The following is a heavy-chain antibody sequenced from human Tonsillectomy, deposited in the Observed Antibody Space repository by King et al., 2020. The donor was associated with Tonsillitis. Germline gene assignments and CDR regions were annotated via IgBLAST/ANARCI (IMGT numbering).Heavy chain of an antibody. J-gene: IGHJ6*03. V-gene: IGHV3-33*08. CDR2: IWYDGSKE. CDR1: GFTFSSYG. CDR3: ARGERFDFWSGLYYMDV. Sequence: VQLVESGGGVVQPGRSLRLSCAASGFTFSSYGIHWVRQAPGKGLEWVAGIWYDGSKENYADSVKGRFTISRDNSMDTRYLQMNSLRAGDTAVYYCARGERFDFWSGLYYMDVWGEGTTVTVSS. D-gene: IGHD3-3*01.